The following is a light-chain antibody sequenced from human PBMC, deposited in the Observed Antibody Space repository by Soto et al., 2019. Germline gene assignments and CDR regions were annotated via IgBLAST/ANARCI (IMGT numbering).Light chain of an antibody. V-gene: IGLV1-40*01. CDR2: GNS. J-gene: IGLJ1*01. CDR3: QYYESSLSGSV. Sequence: QSVLTHPPSVSGAPGQRVTISCTGSNSNIGAGYDVHWYQQLPGTAPKLLIYGNSNRPSGVPDRFSGSKSVTSASLAITGLQAEHEADYYCQYYESSLSGSVFGTGTKVTVL. CDR1: NSNIGAGYD.